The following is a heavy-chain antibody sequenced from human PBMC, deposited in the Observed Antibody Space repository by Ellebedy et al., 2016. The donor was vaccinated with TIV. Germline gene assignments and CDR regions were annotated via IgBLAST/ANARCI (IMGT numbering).Heavy chain of an antibody. Sequence: SVKVSCXASGGTFSSYAISWVRQAPGQGLEWMGGIIPIFGTANYAQKFQGRVTITADESTSTAYMELSSLRSEDTAVYYCATAIVVASNWFDPWGQGTLVTVSS. V-gene: IGHV1-69*13. CDR2: IIPIFGTA. D-gene: IGHD3-22*01. J-gene: IGHJ5*02. CDR1: GGTFSSYA. CDR3: ATAIVVASNWFDP.